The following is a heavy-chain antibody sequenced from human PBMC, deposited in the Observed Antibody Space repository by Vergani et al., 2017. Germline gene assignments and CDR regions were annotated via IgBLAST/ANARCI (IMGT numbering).Heavy chain of an antibody. Sequence: QVQLVDSGGGVVQPGGSLRLSCAASGFTFRSYGMHWVRQAPGKGLEWVATIRYDGNNKYYADSVKGRFTISRDNSKNTLYLQMNSLRFEDTAVYYCTKDIISGSLSGGKWFDPWGQGTLVTVSS. D-gene: IGHD3-3*02. J-gene: IGHJ5*02. V-gene: IGHV3-30*02. CDR1: GFTFRSYG. CDR3: TKDIISGSLSGGKWFDP. CDR2: IRYDGNNK.